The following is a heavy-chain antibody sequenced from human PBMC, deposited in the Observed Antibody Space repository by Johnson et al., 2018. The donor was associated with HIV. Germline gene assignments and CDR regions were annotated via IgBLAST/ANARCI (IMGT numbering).Heavy chain of an antibody. V-gene: IGHV3-30-3*01. J-gene: IGHJ3*02. CDR1: GFTFSSYA. CDR3: ARGGRYSEGVNDAHDI. CDR2: LSYDGSNK. D-gene: IGHD5-12*01. Sequence: QVQLVESGGGLVQPGGSLRLSCAASGFTFSSYAMPWVRQAPGKGLEWGAVLSYDGSNKYYADSVKGRFTISRDNSKNTLHLQMNSLRGEDTAVYYCARGGRYSEGVNDAHDIWGQGTKVTVYS.